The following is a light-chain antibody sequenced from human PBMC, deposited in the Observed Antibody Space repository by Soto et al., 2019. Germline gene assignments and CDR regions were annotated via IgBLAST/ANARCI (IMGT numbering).Light chain of an antibody. CDR3: AVYMGSGLWV. Sequence: QAVVTQEPSFSVSPGGTVTLTCALTSGSVSTSSYPSWYQQTPGQSPRTLIYSTNTRSSGVPHRFSGSILGNKAALTITGAQADDESEYFCAVYMGSGLWVFGGGTKLTVL. CDR1: SGSVSTSSY. J-gene: IGLJ3*02. V-gene: IGLV8-61*01. CDR2: STN.